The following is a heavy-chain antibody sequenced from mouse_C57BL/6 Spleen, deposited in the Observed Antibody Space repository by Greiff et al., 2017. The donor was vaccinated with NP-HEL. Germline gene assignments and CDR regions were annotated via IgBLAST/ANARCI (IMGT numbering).Heavy chain of an antibody. CDR1: GYAFSSSW. CDR3: ARIYYGNYYYAMDY. J-gene: IGHJ4*01. CDR2: IYPGDGDT. V-gene: IGHV1-82*01. Sequence: VMLVESGPELVKPGASVKISCKASGYAFSSSWMNWVKQRPGKGLEWIGRIYPGDGDTNYNGKFKGKATLTADKSSSTAYMQLSSLTSEDSAVYFCARIYYGNYYYAMDYWGQGTSVTVSS. D-gene: IGHD2-1*01.